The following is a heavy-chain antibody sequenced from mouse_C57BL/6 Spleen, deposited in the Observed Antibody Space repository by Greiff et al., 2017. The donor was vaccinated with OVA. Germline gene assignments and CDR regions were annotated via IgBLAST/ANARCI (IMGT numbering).Heavy chain of an antibody. Sequence: VQLQQSGPELVKPGASVKISCKASGYAFSSSWMNWVKQRPGKGLEWIGRIYPGDGDTNYNGKFKGKATLTADKSSSTAYMQLSSLTPEDSAVYFCARPTAQATPFAYWGQGTLVTVSA. CDR2: IYPGDGDT. D-gene: IGHD3-2*02. J-gene: IGHJ3*01. V-gene: IGHV1-82*01. CDR1: GYAFSSSW. CDR3: ARPTAQATPFAY.